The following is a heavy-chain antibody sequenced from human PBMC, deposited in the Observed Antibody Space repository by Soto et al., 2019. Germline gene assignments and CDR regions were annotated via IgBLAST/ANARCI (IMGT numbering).Heavy chain of an antibody. V-gene: IGHV4-31*03. CDR2: ISYGGST. D-gene: IGHD5-18*01. J-gene: IGHJ4*02. CDR3: SRGILV. Sequence: QVQLQESGPGLVKPSQTLSLTCTVSGGSINSGGYCWSWIRQHPGKGLDWIGCISYGGSTSYIPSLKSRVTLSVDTSKNQFSLKLTSVTAADTAVYYCSRGILVWGQGALITVSS. CDR1: GGSINSGGYC.